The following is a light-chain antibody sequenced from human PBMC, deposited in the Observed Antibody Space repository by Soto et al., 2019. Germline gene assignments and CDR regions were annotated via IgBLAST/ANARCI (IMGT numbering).Light chain of an antibody. CDR3: QHYNNWPWT. J-gene: IGKJ1*01. CDR2: GAS. CDR1: QSVSSN. V-gene: IGKV3-15*01. Sequence: IVLTQSPVPLSLSPGARATLSCGASQSVSSNLAWYQQKPGQAPRLLIYGASTRATAIPASFSGSGSGTDFTLTISSLQSEDVAVYYCQHYNNWPWTCGQGTKVDIK.